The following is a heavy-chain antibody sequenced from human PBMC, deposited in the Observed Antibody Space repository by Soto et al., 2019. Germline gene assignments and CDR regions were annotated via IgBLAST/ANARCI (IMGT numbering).Heavy chain of an antibody. J-gene: IGHJ5*02. CDR1: GASISGFY. Sequence: LSVTCTVSGASISGFYWSWIRKSAGKGLEWIGRIYATGTTDYNPSLKSRVMMSVDTSKKQFSLKLRSVTAADTAVYYCVRDGTKTLRDWFDPWGQGISVTVSS. V-gene: IGHV4-4*07. CDR2: IYATGTT. CDR3: VRDGTKTLRDWFDP. D-gene: IGHD1-1*01.